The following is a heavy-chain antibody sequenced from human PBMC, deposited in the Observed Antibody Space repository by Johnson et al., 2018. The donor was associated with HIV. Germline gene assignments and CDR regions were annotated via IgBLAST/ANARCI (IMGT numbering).Heavy chain of an antibody. D-gene: IGHD6-19*01. CDR3: ARVRYSSGWPIYAFDI. J-gene: IGHJ3*02. CDR1: GFTFTDYY. V-gene: IGHV3-11*04. Sequence: QMQLVESGGGLVQPGGSLRLSCAASGFTFTDYYMTWIRQAPGKGLEWVSHISTSGGGIYYADSVKGRFTISRDNARNSLYLQMNSLRAEDTAVYYCARVRYSSGWPIYAFDIWGQGTMVTVSS. CDR2: ISTSGGGI.